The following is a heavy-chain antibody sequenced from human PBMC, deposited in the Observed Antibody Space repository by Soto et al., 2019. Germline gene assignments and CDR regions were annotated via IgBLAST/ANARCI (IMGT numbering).Heavy chain of an antibody. D-gene: IGHD3-9*01. J-gene: IGHJ4*02. V-gene: IGHV1-69*02. CDR2: IIPILGIA. CDR3: ASGDNLTGYYRYLYDY. Sequence: SVKVSCKASGGTFSSYTISWVRQAPGQGLEWMGRIIPILGIANYAQKFQGRVTITADKSTSTAYMELSSLRSEDTAVYYCASGDNLTGYYRYLYDYWAQGTLVTGSS. CDR1: GGTFSSYT.